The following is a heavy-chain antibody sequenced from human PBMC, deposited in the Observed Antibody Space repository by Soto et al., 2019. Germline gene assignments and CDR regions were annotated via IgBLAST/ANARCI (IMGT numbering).Heavy chain of an antibody. CDR2: FSAVGGRT. Sequence: EVQLLESGGGLVQPGGSLRLSCAASGFTFSTYAITWVRQAPGKGLEWVSTFSAVGGRTYYADSVKGRFTISRDNSKNTLYLQMNSLRAEDTAVYYCAKDSGYCGGDCYLDAFDIWGQGTMVTVSS. J-gene: IGHJ3*02. CDR1: GFTFSTYA. V-gene: IGHV3-23*01. D-gene: IGHD2-21*02. CDR3: AKDSGYCGGDCYLDAFDI.